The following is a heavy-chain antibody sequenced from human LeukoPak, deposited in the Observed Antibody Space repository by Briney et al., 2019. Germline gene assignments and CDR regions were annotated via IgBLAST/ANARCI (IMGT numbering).Heavy chain of an antibody. Sequence: GGSLRLSCAASGFTFSNYGMHWVRQAPGKGLEWVAFIRYDGSNKYYADSVKGRFTISRDNSKNTLYLQMNSLRAEDTAVYYCAKDGTNGSGSYMDVWGKGTTVTVSS. D-gene: IGHD3-10*01. V-gene: IGHV3-30*02. CDR2: IRYDGSNK. CDR3: AKDGTNGSGSYMDV. J-gene: IGHJ6*03. CDR1: GFTFSNYG.